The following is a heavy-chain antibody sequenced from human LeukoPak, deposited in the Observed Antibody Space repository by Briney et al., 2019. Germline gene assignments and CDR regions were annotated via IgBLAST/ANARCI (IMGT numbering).Heavy chain of an antibody. Sequence: GASVKVSCKASGYTFTSYGISWVRQAPGQGLEWMGWISAYNGNTNYAQKLQSRVTMTTDTSTSTAYMELRGLRSDDTAVYYCARPYCSSTSCPSDYWGQGTLVTVSS. CDR1: GYTFTSYG. J-gene: IGHJ4*02. CDR2: ISAYNGNT. V-gene: IGHV1-18*01. CDR3: ARPYCSSTSCPSDY. D-gene: IGHD2-2*01.